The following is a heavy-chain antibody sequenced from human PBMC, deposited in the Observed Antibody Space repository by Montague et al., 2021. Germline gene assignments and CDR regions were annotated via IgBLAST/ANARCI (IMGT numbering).Heavy chain of an antibody. CDR1: GDSLSSVGYS. CDR3: ARGRLATGDFDY. J-gene: IGHJ4*02. D-gene: IGHD6-13*01. CDR2: MYYSGST. V-gene: IGHV4-31*03. Sequence: TLSLTCTVSGDSLSSVGYSWTWIRQHPGKGLEWIGYMYYSGSTYSNPSLKSRVTISGATSKNHFSLRLTSVTAADTAVYYCARGRLATGDFDYWGQGTLVTVSS.